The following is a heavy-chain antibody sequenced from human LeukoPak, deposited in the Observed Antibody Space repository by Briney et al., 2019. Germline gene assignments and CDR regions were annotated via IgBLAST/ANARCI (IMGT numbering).Heavy chain of an antibody. CDR1: GFTFSSYS. D-gene: IGHD3-22*01. Sequence: GGSLRLSCAASGFTFSSYSMSWVRQAPGKGLEWVSSISSSSSYIYYADSVKGRFTISRDNAKNSLYLQMNSLRAEDTAVYYCARDLLGYNYHYMDVWGKGTTVTVSS. J-gene: IGHJ6*03. CDR2: ISSSSSYI. CDR3: ARDLLGYNYHYMDV. V-gene: IGHV3-21*01.